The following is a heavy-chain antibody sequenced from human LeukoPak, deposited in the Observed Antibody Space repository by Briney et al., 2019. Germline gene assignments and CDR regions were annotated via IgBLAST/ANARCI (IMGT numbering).Heavy chain of an antibody. J-gene: IGHJ3*02. CDR1: GFTVSSNY. CDR2: IYSGGST. D-gene: IGHD7-27*01. V-gene: IGHV3-66*01. Sequence: GGSLRLSCAASGFTVSSNYMSWVRQAPGKGLEWVSVIYSGGSTYYADSVKGRFTISRDNSKNTLCLQMNSLRAEDTAVYYCARDTWGSAAAFDIRGQGTMVTVSS. CDR3: ARDTWGSAAAFDI.